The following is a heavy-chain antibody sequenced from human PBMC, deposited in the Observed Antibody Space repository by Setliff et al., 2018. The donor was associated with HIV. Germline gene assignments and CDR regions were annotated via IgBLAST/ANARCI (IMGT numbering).Heavy chain of an antibody. V-gene: IGHV3-74*01. CDR1: GFTFSTYW. CDR3: ARDRYGPNYYGMDV. J-gene: IGHJ6*02. Sequence: GSLRLSCAASGFTFSTYWMHWVRQAPGKGLVWVSLINSDGSSTTYADSVKGRFTISRDNGENSLYLQMNSLRAEDTAVYYCARDRYGPNYYGMDVWGQGTTVTVSS. CDR2: INSDGSST. D-gene: IGHD4-17*01.